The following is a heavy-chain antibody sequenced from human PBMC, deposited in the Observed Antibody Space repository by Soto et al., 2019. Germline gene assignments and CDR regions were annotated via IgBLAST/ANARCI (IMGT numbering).Heavy chain of an antibody. Sequence: SVKVSCKASGGTFSDFTINWVRQAPGQRLEWMGGIIPIFDTANYADKFQGRVTITADESTSTSFMEVSSLRSEDTAVYYCARNGTQTGYSYGMDVWGQGTMVTVSS. CDR2: IIPIFDTA. CDR3: ARNGTQTGYSYGMDV. CDR1: GGTFSDFT. J-gene: IGHJ6*02. D-gene: IGHD1-1*01. V-gene: IGHV1-69*13.